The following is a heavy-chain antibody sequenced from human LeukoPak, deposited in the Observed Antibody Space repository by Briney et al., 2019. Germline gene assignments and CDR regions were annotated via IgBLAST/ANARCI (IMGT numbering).Heavy chain of an antibody. CDR3: VKDRIWGKDYFDY. D-gene: IGHD3-16*01. Sequence: GGSLRLSCAASGFTFSNYGMHWVRQAPGKGLEWVAFIRYDDITKYYVDSVKGRFTISRDNSKNTLFLQMNSLRAEDTAVYYCVKDRIWGKDYFDYWGQGTLVTVSS. CDR2: IRYDDITK. CDR1: GFTFSNYG. J-gene: IGHJ4*02. V-gene: IGHV3-30*02.